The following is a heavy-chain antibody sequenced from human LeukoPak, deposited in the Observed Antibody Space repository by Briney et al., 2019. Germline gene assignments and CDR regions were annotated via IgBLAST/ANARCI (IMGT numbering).Heavy chain of an antibody. CDR1: GGSFSGYY. CDR2: INHSGST. V-gene: IGHV4-34*01. Sequence: SETLSLTCAVYGGSFSGYYWSWIRQPPGKGLEWIGEINHSGSTNYNPSLKSRVTISVDTSKKRFSLILSSVTAADTAVYYCARLKAVTGTSDYFDYWGQGILVTVSS. J-gene: IGHJ4*02. D-gene: IGHD6-19*01. CDR3: ARLKAVTGTSDYFDY.